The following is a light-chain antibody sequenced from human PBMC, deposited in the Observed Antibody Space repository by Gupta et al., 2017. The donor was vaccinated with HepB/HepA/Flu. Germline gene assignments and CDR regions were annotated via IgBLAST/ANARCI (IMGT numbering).Light chain of an antibody. Sequence: DIVMTQSPLSLPVTPGEPASISCRSSQNLLHSNGYNYLDWYLQKPGQSPQLLIYLGSNRASGVPDRFSGSGSGTDFTLKISRGEAEDVGVYYCRQALQTPKDFGQGTPLEIK. CDR1: QNLLHSNGYNY. CDR2: LGS. J-gene: IGKJ5*01. CDR3: RQALQTPKD. V-gene: IGKV2-28*01.